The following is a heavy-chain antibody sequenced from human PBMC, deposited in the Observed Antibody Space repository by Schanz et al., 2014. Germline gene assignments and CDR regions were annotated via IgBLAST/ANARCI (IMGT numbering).Heavy chain of an antibody. D-gene: IGHD2-15*01. CDR2: IIPILGIA. V-gene: IGHV1-69*02. Sequence: QVLQVQSGSELKKPGTSVKVSCKASGYTFNNYTYVMIWVRQAPGQGLEWMGRIIPILGIANYAQKFQGRVTNTADKSTSTAYMDLSSLRPEDTAVYYCARGGGPEDVFDIWGQGTILTVSS. J-gene: IGHJ3*02. CDR1: GYTFNNYT. CDR3: ARGGGPEDVFDI.